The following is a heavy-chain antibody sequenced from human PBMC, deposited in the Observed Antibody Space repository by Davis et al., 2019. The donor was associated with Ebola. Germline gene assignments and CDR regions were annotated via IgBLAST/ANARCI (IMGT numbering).Heavy chain of an antibody. V-gene: IGHV3-23*01. CDR1: GFTFSSYA. J-gene: IGHJ6*02. Sequence: GSLRLSCAASGFTFSSYAMSWVRQAPGKGLEWVSAISGSGGSTYYADSVKGRFTISRDNSKNTLYLQMNSLRAEDTAVYYCAKALGIDWLLSGTYYYGMDVWGQGTTVTVSS. CDR3: AKALGIDWLLSGTYYYGMDV. D-gene: IGHD3-9*01. CDR2: ISGSGGST.